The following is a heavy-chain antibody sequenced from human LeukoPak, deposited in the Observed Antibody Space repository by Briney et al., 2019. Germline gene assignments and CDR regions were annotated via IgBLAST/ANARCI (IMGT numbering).Heavy chain of an antibody. V-gene: IGHV3-49*04. D-gene: IGHD3-22*01. Sequence: GGSLRLSCTASGFTFGDYAMSWVRQAPGKGLEWVGFIRSKAYGGTTEYAASVKGRFTISRDDSKSIAYLQMNSLKTEDTAVYYCTRDPVEDTSGYYPDYWGQGTLVTVSS. J-gene: IGHJ4*02. CDR1: GFTFGDYA. CDR2: IRSKAYGGTT. CDR3: TRDPVEDTSGYYPDY.